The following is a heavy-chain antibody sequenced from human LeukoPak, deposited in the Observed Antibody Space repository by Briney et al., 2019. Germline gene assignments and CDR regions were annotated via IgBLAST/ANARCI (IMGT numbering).Heavy chain of an antibody. CDR1: GSTFSSYA. V-gene: IGHV3-30-3*01. CDR2: ISYDGSNK. D-gene: IGHD5/OR15-5a*01. J-gene: IGHJ3*02. CDR3: ARAPVYGAAFDI. Sequence: GGSLRLSCAASGSTFSSYAMHWVRQAPGKGLEWVAVISYDGSNKYYADSVKGRFTISRDNSKNTLYLQMNSLRAEDTAVYYCARAPVYGAAFDIWGQGTMVTVSS.